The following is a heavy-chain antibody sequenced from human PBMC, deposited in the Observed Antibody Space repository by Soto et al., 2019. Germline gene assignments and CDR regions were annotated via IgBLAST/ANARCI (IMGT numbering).Heavy chain of an antibody. V-gene: IGHV1-69*01. CDR3: ARDLADGNLCDGVDV. CDR1: GDTFNSYG. J-gene: IGHJ3*01. Sequence: QVQLVQSGPELKKPGSSVKVSCKAPGDTFNSYGISWVRQAPGQGLEWMGGIVPMFGTTNLALKFEDRVTITADDSTTTVYMAISGLTSEDTAVYYGARDLADGNLCDGVDVWGHGTMVTVSS. CDR2: IVPMFGTT. D-gene: IGHD4-17*01.